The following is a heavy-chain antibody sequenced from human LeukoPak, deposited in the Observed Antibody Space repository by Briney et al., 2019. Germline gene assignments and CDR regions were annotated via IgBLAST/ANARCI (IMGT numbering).Heavy chain of an antibody. Sequence: GGSLRLSCAASGFTVSSNYMSWVRQAPGKGLEWVSVIYSGGSTYYADSVKGRFTISRDNSKNTLYLQMNSLRAEDTAVYYCARGISSWYWGDLDYWGQGTLVTVSS. D-gene: IGHD6-13*01. CDR2: IYSGGST. CDR3: ARGISSWYWGDLDY. J-gene: IGHJ4*02. V-gene: IGHV3-66*02. CDR1: GFTVSSNY.